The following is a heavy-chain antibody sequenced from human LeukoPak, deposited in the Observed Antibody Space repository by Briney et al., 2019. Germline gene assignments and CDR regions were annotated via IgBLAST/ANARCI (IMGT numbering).Heavy chain of an antibody. J-gene: IGHJ4*02. D-gene: IGHD3-10*02. CDR1: GFTFSRYW. CDR3: AASITMSDY. Sequence: PGGSLRLSCAASGFTFSRYWMSWVRQAPGKGLEWVANIKEDGTVKYYVESVKGRFTISRDNAKNSLYLQMNSLRAEDTAVYYCAASITMSDYWGQGTLVTVSS. CDR2: IKEDGTVK. V-gene: IGHV3-7*02.